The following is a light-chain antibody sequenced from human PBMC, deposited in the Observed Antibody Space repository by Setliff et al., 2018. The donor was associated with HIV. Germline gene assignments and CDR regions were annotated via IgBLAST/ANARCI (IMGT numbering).Light chain of an antibody. CDR2: DVT. J-gene: IGLJ1*01. Sequence: QSALTQPASVSGSPGQSITISCTGTSSDVGGYNYVSWYQQHPGKAPKLMIYDVTNRPSGASNRFSGSNSGNTASLTISGLQAEDEADYYCSSYTSNTSGAFGTGTKVTVL. CDR3: SSYTSNTSGA. V-gene: IGLV2-14*03. CDR1: SSDVGGYNY.